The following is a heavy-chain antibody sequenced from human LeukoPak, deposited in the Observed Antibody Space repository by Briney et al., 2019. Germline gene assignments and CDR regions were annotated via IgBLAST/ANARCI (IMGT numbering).Heavy chain of an antibody. Sequence: SETLSLTCTVSGGSISSSSYYWGWIRQPPGKGLEWIGSIYYSGNTYYNPSLKSRVTISVDTSKNQFSLKLSSVTAADTAVYYCGSLDYSGSYYVDYWGQGTLVTVFS. D-gene: IGHD3-10*01. CDR1: GGSISSSSYY. CDR3: GSLDYSGSYYVDY. V-gene: IGHV4-39*01. J-gene: IGHJ4*02. CDR2: IYYSGNT.